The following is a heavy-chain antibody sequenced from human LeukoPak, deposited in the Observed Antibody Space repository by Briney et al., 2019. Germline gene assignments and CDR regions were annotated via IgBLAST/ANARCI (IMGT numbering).Heavy chain of an antibody. Sequence: SETLSLTCTVSGGSISSYYWSWIRQPPGEGLEWIGYIYYSGSTNYNPSLKSRVTISVDTSKNQFSLKLSSVTAADTAVYYCARVPVFVGGYYYSNWFDPWGQGTLVTVSS. J-gene: IGHJ5*02. CDR2: IYYSGST. CDR1: GGSISSYY. V-gene: IGHV4-59*01. D-gene: IGHD3-22*01. CDR3: ARVPVFVGGYYYSNWFDP.